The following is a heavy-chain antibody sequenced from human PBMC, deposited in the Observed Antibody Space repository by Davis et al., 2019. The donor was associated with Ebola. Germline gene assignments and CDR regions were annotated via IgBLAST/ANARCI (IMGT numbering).Heavy chain of an antibody. Sequence: PSETLSLTCTVSGGSISSYYWSWIRQPAGKGLEWIGRIYTSGSTNYNPSLKSRVTMSVDTFKNQFSLKLRSVTAADTAVYYCAREAYSSSWYHDAFDIWGQGTMVTVFS. V-gene: IGHV4-4*07. CDR2: IYTSGST. D-gene: IGHD6-13*01. J-gene: IGHJ3*02. CDR1: GGSISSYY. CDR3: AREAYSSSWYHDAFDI.